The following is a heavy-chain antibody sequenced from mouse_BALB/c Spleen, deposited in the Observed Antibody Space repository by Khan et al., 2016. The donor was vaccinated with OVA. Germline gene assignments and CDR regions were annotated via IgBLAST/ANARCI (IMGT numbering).Heavy chain of an antibody. V-gene: IGHV5-6*01. CDR2: INTGGAYT. D-gene: IGHD1-1*01. CDR3: ARLAYYYYSEGFAY. CDR1: GFTFSTYG. Sequence: EVELVESGGDFVRPGGSLKLSCAASGFTFSTYGMSWVRQTPDKRLEWVATINTGGAYTYYPDSVKGRFTIFRDNAKNTLYLQLSSLKSEATAIYYCARLAYYYYSEGFAYWGQGTLVTVSA. J-gene: IGHJ3*01.